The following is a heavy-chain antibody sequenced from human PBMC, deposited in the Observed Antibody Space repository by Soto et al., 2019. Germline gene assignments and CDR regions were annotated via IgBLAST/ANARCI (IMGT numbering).Heavy chain of an antibody. Sequence: GESLKISCKGSGYSFTSYWIGWVRQMPGKGLEWMGIIYPGDSDTRYSPSFQGQVTISADKSISTAYLQWSSLKASDTAMYYCARTSAAGKYYYGLDVWGQGSTVTVSS. J-gene: IGHJ6*02. CDR2: IYPGDSDT. CDR3: ARTSAAGKYYYGLDV. CDR1: GYSFTSYW. D-gene: IGHD6-13*01. V-gene: IGHV5-51*01.